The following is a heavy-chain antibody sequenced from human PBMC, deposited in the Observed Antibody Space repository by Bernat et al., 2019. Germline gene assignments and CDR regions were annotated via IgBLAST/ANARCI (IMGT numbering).Heavy chain of an antibody. D-gene: IGHD6-13*01. V-gene: IGHV1-18*04. CDR2: ISAYNGNT. Sequence: QVQLVQSGAEVKKPGASVKVSCKASGYTFTSYGISWVRQAPGQGLEWMGWISAYNGNTNYAQKLQGRVTMTTDKSRSTAYMELMSLRSDDTAVYYCAREGIAAAGTPSDYYYYYGMDVWGQGTTVTVS. J-gene: IGHJ6*02. CDR3: AREGIAAAGTPSDYYYYYGMDV. CDR1: GYTFTSYG.